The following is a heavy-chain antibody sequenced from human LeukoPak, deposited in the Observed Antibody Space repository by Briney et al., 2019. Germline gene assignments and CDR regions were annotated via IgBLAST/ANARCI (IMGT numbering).Heavy chain of an antibody. D-gene: IGHD7-27*01. CDR1: GYTFTSYY. CDR3: AKSQTGEYFGL. J-gene: IGHJ2*01. Sequence: ASVKVSCKASGYTFTSYYMHWVRQAPGQGLEWMGIINPSGGSTSYAQKFQGRVTMTRDTSTSTVYTELSSLRSEDTAVYYCAKSQTGEYFGLWGRGTLVTVSS. CDR2: INPSGGST. V-gene: IGHV1-46*03.